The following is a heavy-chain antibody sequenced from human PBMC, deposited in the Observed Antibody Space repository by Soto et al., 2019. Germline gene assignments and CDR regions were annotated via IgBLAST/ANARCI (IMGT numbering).Heavy chain of an antibody. Sequence: EVQLLESGGGLVQPGESLRLSCAASGFTFSDSAMGWVRQAPGKGLEWVSSISASGYSTYYADSVKGRFTISRDTSTNTLYLQTNSLRAEDTAMYYCAKMGRDAYKHIDSWGQGYLVTVSS. D-gene: IGHD3-16*01. CDR3: AKMGRDAYKHIDS. CDR2: ISASGYST. J-gene: IGHJ4*02. CDR1: GFTFSDSA. V-gene: IGHV3-23*01.